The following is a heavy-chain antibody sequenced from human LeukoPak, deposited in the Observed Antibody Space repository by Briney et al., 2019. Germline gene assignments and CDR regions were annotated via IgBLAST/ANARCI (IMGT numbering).Heavy chain of an antibody. V-gene: IGHV3-30*02. Sequence: GGSLRLSCAASGFTFSSYGMHWVRQAPGKGLEWVAFIRYDGSNKYYADSVKGRFTISRDNSKNTLYLQMNSLRAEDTVVYYCAKEYYDILTGYLRAFDIWGQGTMVTVSS. J-gene: IGHJ3*02. CDR2: IRYDGSNK. CDR3: AKEYYDILTGYLRAFDI. CDR1: GFTFSSYG. D-gene: IGHD3-9*01.